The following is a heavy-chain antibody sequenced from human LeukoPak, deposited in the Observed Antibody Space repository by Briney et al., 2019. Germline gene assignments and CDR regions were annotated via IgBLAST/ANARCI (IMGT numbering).Heavy chain of an antibody. CDR2: IIPIFGTA. CDR3: ARRNYYDSSGYYFDY. V-gene: IGHV1-69*05. Sequence: SVKVSCKASGGTFISYAISWVRQAPGQGLEWMGGIIPIFGTANYAQKFQGRVTITTDESMSTAYMELSSLRSEDTAVYYCARRNYYDSSGYYFDYWGQGTLVTVSS. D-gene: IGHD3-22*01. J-gene: IGHJ4*02. CDR1: GGTFISYA.